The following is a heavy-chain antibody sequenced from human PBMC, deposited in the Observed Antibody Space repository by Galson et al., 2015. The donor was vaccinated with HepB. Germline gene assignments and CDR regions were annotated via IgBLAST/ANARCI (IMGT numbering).Heavy chain of an antibody. Sequence: SVKVSCKASGYTFNKYGISWVRQAPGQGVEWMGWISTKRGNTKRAQRLQGRVTMTTETSMNTAYMELRSLRSADTAVYYCARDVDWALDYWGQGTLVTVSS. CDR3: ARDVDWALDY. CDR2: ISTKRGNT. J-gene: IGHJ4*02. V-gene: IGHV1-18*01. CDR1: GYTFNKYG. D-gene: IGHD3-9*01.